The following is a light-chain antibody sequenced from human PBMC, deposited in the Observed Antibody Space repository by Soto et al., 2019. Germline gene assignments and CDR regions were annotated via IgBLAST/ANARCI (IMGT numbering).Light chain of an antibody. CDR1: QVISRW. CDR3: QQYYSYPLT. Sequence: DIQMTQSPSSLSASVGDRVTITCRASQVISRWLAWYQQKPGKAPKLLIYAASSLQSGVPSRFSGSGSGTDFTLTISCLQSEDFATYYCQQYYSYPLTFGGGTKVDIK. J-gene: IGKJ4*01. V-gene: IGKV1D-16*01. CDR2: AAS.